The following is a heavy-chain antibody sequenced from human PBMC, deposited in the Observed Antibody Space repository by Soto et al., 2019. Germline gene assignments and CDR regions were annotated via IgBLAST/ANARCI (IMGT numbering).Heavy chain of an antibody. D-gene: IGHD5-12*01. CDR2: ISPYNGNI. V-gene: IGHV1-18*01. Sequence: QAQLVQSGGEVKEPGASVKVSCKASGYSFINYAISWVRQAPGQGPEWMGWISPYNGNISYAQRLQCRITLTTDTSTTTTYMEPRSLRSDATAVYYCVRGWSRLVPYSFDLGGQGPLVTVSS. J-gene: IGHJ4*02. CDR1: GYSFINYA. CDR3: VRGWSRLVPYSFDL.